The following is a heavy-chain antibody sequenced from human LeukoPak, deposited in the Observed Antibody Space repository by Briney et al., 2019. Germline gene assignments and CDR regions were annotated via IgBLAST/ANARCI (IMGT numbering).Heavy chain of an antibody. CDR3: ALLTSTVTSPFDY. CDR2: INPSGGST. CDR1: GYTFTIYY. D-gene: IGHD4-11*01. J-gene: IGHJ4*02. V-gene: IGHV1-46*01. Sequence: ASVKVSCKASGYTFTIYYMHWVRQAPGRGLEWMGIINPSGGSTSYAQKFQGRVTMTRDTSTSTVYMELSRLRSEDTAVYYCALLTSTVTSPFDYWGQGTLVTVSS.